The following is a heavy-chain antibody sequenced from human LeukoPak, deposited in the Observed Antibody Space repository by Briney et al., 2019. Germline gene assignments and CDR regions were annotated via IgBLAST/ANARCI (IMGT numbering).Heavy chain of an antibody. Sequence: PGGSLRLSCAASGVTFSSYAMSWVRQAPGKGLEWVSAISGSGGSTYYEDFVKGRFTISRDNSKNTLYLQMNSLRAEDTAVYYCAKHTGYYCYYGMDVWGQGTTVTVSS. CDR1: GVTFSSYA. V-gene: IGHV3-23*01. CDR2: ISGSGGST. CDR3: AKHTGYYCYYGMDV. D-gene: IGHD2-8*02. J-gene: IGHJ6*02.